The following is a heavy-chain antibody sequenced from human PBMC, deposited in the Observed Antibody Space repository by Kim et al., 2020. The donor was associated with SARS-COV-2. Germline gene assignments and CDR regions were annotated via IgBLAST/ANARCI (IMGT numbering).Heavy chain of an antibody. J-gene: IGHJ4*02. D-gene: IGHD4-17*01. V-gene: IGHV4-34*01. Sequence: SETLSLTCAVYGGSFSGYYWSWIRQPPGKGLEWIGEINHSGSTNYNPSLKSRVTISVDTSKNQFSLKLSSVTAADTAVYYCARVGKDYGDNGNYWGQGTLVTVSS. CDR1: GGSFSGYY. CDR2: INHSGST. CDR3: ARVGKDYGDNGNY.